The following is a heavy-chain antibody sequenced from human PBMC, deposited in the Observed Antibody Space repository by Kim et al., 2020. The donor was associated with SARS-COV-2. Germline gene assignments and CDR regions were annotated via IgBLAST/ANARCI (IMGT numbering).Heavy chain of an antibody. V-gene: IGHV3-23*01. J-gene: IGHJ4*02. CDR1: GYTFTNYA. CDR3: AKGQSGKRQERYSDY. Sequence: GSLRLSCAASGYTFTNYAMTWVRQAPGMGLEWVAAVSASGLRTYYADSLRGRLTISKDNSKNTVILQMNSLRPEDSAIYYCAKGQSGKRQERYSDYWGQ. CDR2: VSASGLRT. D-gene: IGHD2-15*01.